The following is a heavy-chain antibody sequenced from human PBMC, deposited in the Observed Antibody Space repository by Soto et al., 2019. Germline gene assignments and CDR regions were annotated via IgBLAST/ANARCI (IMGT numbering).Heavy chain of an antibody. CDR1: GGSISSYY. D-gene: IGHD4-17*01. V-gene: IGHV4-59*08. J-gene: IGHJ4*02. Sequence: PSETLSLTCTVSGGSISSYYWSWIRQPPGKGLEWIGYIYYSGSTNYNPSLKSRVTISVDTSKNQFSLKLISVTAADTAVYYCARRYGGHFDYWGQGTLVTVS. CDR3: ARRYGGHFDY. CDR2: IYYSGST.